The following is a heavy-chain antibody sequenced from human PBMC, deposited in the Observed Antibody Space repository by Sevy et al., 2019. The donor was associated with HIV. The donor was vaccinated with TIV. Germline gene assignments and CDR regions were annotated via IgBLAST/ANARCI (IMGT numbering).Heavy chain of an antibody. J-gene: IGHJ6*02. CDR1: GFSFSKYG. CDR3: AKLDCSDTNCHGGTYSYYGMDV. Sequence: GGSLRLSCAASGFSFSKYGMHWVRQAPGKGLEWLTFIQYDGSYKDYAGSVKGRLTISRDNAKNTLYLQMDSLRPEDTAVYFCAKLDCSDTNCHGGTYSYYGMDVWGQGTTVTVSS. D-gene: IGHD2-2*01. CDR2: IQYDGSYK. V-gene: IGHV3-30*02.